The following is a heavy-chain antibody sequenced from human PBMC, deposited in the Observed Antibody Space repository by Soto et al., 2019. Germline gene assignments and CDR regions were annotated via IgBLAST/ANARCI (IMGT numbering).Heavy chain of an antibody. V-gene: IGHV4-59*12. CDR3: ASGGGSGYMVDL. D-gene: IGHD3-22*01. CDR2: IYYSGST. Sequence: QVQLQESGPGLVRPSETLSLTCTVSGGSISPYYWGWIRQPPGKGLEWIGYIYYSGSTNYKSSLGSRVTISMDTPNKQFSLRLKSVTAADTALYYCASGGGSGYMVDLWGQGTRVTVSS. CDR1: GGSISPYY. J-gene: IGHJ5*02.